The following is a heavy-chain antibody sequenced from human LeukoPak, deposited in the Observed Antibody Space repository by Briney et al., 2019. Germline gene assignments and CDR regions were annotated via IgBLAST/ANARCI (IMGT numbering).Heavy chain of an antibody. CDR1: GFIFSRHG. CDR2: IRADGNNK. V-gene: IGHV3-30*02. CDR3: AKERGYSYGHIDY. J-gene: IGHJ4*02. D-gene: IGHD5-18*01. Sequence: GGSLRLSCAASGFIFSRHGMHWVRQAPGKGLEWVAFIRADGNNKYYADSVKGRFTISRDNSKNTLYLQMNSLRAEDTAVYYCAKERGYSYGHIDYWGQGTLVTVSS.